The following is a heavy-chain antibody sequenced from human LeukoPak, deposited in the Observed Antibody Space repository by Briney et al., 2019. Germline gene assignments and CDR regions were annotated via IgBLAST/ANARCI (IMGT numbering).Heavy chain of an antibody. D-gene: IGHD6-19*01. V-gene: IGHV1-2*02. CDR1: GYTFTGYY. Sequence: GASVKVSCKASGYTFTGYYKHWVRQAPGQGLEWMGWINPNSGGTDYAQKFQGRVTMTRDTSTSTVYMELSSLRSEDTAVYYCARPMGSGKVLDYWGQGTLVTVSS. J-gene: IGHJ4*02. CDR3: ARPMGSGKVLDY. CDR2: INPNSGGT.